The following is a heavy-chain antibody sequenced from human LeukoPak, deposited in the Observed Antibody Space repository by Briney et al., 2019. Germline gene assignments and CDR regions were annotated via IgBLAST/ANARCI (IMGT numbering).Heavy chain of an antibody. CDR3: AKDPPTVMANAFHI. CDR2: ISGSGGTT. Sequence: PAGSLRLSCAASGFTFSSYGMSWVRQAPGKGLEWVSSISGSGGTTYYADSVKGRFTISRDNSKNTLYLQMNSLRADDTAVYSCAKDPPTVMANAFHIWGQETMVTVS. CDR1: GFTFSSYG. V-gene: IGHV3-23*01. J-gene: IGHJ3*02. D-gene: IGHD5-18*01.